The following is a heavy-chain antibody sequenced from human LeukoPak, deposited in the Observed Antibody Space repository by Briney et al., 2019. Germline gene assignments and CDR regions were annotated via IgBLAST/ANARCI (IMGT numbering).Heavy chain of an antibody. V-gene: IGHV3-48*03. CDR2: ISSSGETI. D-gene: IGHD6-13*01. CDR1: GFTPRSDE. J-gene: IGHJ6*04. Sequence: GGSLRLSRAASGFTPRSDEMNWVRPAPEKGLEWGSYISSSGETIYYADSVKGRFTISRDNAKNSLYLQMNSLRAEDTAVYYCAREGQQLVQGLIYGYYYYGMDVWGKGPTVTVSS. CDR3: AREGQQLVQGLIYGYYYYGMDV.